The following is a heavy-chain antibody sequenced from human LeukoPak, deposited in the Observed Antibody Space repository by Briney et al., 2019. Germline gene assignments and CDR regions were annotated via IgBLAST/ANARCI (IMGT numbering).Heavy chain of an antibody. CDR3: AKDRSGNSYGHFDY. V-gene: IGHV3-43D*04. Sequence: GGSLRLSCAASGFSFDDYAMHWVRQAPGKGLEWVSLISWGGGSTYYADSVKGRFTISRDNSKNSLYLHMNSLRAEDTALYYCAKDRSGNSYGHFDYWGQGTLVTVSS. J-gene: IGHJ4*02. CDR1: GFSFDDYA. CDR2: ISWGGGST. D-gene: IGHD3-10*01.